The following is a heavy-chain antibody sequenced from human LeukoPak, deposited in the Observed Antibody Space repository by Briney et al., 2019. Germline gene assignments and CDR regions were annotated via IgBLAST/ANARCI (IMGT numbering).Heavy chain of an antibody. D-gene: IGHD6-6*01. CDR1: GFPVSINS. Sequence: PGGSLRLSCTVSGFPVSINSMSWVRQAPGKGLEWVSFIYSGGNTHYSDSVKGRFTISRDSSKNTLYLQMNSLRVEDTAIYYCARGGAARPDFWGQGTLVTVSS. V-gene: IGHV3-66*01. J-gene: IGHJ4*02. CDR3: ARGGAARPDF. CDR2: IYSGGNT.